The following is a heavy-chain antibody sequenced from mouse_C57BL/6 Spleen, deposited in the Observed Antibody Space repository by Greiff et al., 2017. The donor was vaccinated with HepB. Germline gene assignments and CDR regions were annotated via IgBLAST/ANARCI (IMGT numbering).Heavy chain of an antibody. J-gene: IGHJ4*01. D-gene: IGHD2-4*01. Sequence: QVQLQQPGAELVKPGASVKLSCKASGYTFTSYWMHWVKQRPGRGLEWIGRIDPNSGGTKYNEKFKSKARLTVAKPSSTAYRQLSILTSEDSAVYYCARDGDDYGDAMDYWGQGTSVTVSS. CDR2: IDPNSGGT. CDR1: GYTFTSYW. V-gene: IGHV1-72*01. CDR3: ARDGDDYGDAMDY.